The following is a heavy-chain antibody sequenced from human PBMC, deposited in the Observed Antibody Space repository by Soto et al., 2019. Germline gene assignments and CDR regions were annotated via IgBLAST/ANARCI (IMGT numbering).Heavy chain of an antibody. CDR1: GFTFSSYA. Sequence: PGGSLRLSCAASGFTFSSYAMSWVRQAPGKGLEWVSAITGSGGTTYHADSVKGRFTISRDNSKNTLYLQMTSLRADDTAVYYCARDGGYCSGGSCYSGVPWFDPWGQGTLVTVSS. J-gene: IGHJ5*02. CDR3: ARDGGYCSGGSCYSGVPWFDP. D-gene: IGHD2-15*01. CDR2: ITGSGGTT. V-gene: IGHV3-23*01.